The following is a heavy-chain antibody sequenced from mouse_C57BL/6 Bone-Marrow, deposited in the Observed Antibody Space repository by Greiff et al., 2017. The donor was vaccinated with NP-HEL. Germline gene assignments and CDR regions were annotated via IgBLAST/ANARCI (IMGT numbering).Heavy chain of an antibody. CDR1: GFNIKDDY. J-gene: IGHJ2*01. D-gene: IGHD1-1*01. CDR2: IDPENGDT. Sequence: EVQLQQSGAELVRPGASVKLSCTASGFNIKDDYMYWVKQRPEQGLEWIGWIDPENGDTEYASKFQGKATITADTSSNTAYLQPSSLTSEDTAVYYCTPSSFTTRVDYWGKGTTLTVSS. CDR3: TPSSFTTRVDY. V-gene: IGHV14-4*01.